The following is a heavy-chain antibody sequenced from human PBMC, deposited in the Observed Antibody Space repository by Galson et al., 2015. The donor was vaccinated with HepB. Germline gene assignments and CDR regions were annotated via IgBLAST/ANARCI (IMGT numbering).Heavy chain of an antibody. CDR1: GGSISSGGYY. CDR3: ARDGPVGYVDY. D-gene: IGHD3-16*01. J-gene: IGHJ4*02. CDR2: IYYSGST. Sequence: TLSLTCTVSGGSISSGGYYWSWIRQHPGKGLEWIGYIYYSGSTYYNPSLKSRVTISVDTSKNQFSLKLSSVTAADTAVYYCARDGPVGYVDYWGQGTLVTVSS. V-gene: IGHV4-31*03.